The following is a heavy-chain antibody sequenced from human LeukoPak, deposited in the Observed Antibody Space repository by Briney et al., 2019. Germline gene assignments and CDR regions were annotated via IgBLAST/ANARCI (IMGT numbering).Heavy chain of an antibody. Sequence: SQTLSLTCTVSGGSISSGSYYWSWIRQPAGKGLEWIVRIYTSGSTNYNPSLKSRVTISVDTSKNQFSLKLSSVTAADTAVYYCARELFSLLWFGESSDFYFDYWGQGTLVTVSS. CDR3: ARELFSLLWFGESSDFYFDY. J-gene: IGHJ4*02. CDR2: IYTSGST. V-gene: IGHV4-61*02. D-gene: IGHD3-10*01. CDR1: GGSISSGSYY.